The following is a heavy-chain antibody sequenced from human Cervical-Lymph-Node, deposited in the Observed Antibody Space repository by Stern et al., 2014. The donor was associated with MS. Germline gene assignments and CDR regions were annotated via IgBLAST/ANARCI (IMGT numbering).Heavy chain of an antibody. D-gene: IGHD2-21*02. J-gene: IGHJ6*02. CDR3: ATHRGRVTYYYGMDV. V-gene: IGHV1-24*01. CDR1: GDTLSEIS. CDR2: FDPQHGET. Sequence: MQLGESGAEVKKPGASVKVSCKVSGDTLSEISMHWVRQAPGKGLEWMGGFDPQHGETLYAQKFQGRVTMAEDRSTDTAYMELSSLRSEDTAMYYCATHRGRVTYYYGMDVWGQGTTVTVSS.